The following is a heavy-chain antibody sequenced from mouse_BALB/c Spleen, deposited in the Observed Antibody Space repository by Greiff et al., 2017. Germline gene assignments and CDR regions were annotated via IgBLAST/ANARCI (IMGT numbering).Heavy chain of an antibody. CDR3: KGGNNGIFAY. CDR2: IDPENGDT. Sequence: EVKLMESGAELVRSGASVKLSCTASGFNIKDYYMHWVKQRPEQGLEWIGWIDPENGDTEYAPKFQGKATMTADTSSNTAYLQLSSLTSEDTAVYYCKGGNNGIFAYWGQGTLVTVSA. J-gene: IGHJ3*01. CDR1: GFNIKDYY. D-gene: IGHD2-1*01. V-gene: IGHV14-4*02.